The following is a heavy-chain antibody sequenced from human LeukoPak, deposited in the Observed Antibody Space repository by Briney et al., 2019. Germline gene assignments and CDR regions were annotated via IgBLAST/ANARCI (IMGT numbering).Heavy chain of an antibody. V-gene: IGHV6-1*01. Sequence: SQTLSLTCAISGDSVSSNSAAWNWIRQSPSRGLEWLGRTYYRSKWYNDYAVSVKSRITINPDTSKNQFSLQLNSVTPEDTAVYYCARDLRGYSYGLGYYYGMDVWGKGTTVTVSS. CDR2: TYYRSKWYN. J-gene: IGHJ6*04. CDR1: GDSVSSNSAA. D-gene: IGHD5-18*01. CDR3: ARDLRGYSYGLGYYYGMDV.